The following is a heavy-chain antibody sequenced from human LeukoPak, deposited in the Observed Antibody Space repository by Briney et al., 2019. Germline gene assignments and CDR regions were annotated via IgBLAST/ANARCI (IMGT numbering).Heavy chain of an antibody. J-gene: IGHJ4*02. CDR3: TRTSASTAIDY. CDR1: GVSISNYY. V-gene: IGHV4-59*01. D-gene: IGHD4-17*01. CDR2: IYYRGSP. Sequence: SETLSLTCTVSGVSISNYYWSWIRQPPGNRLESIGYIYYRGSPNYSPSLRSRVTLSLDTSRNQFSLKLRAVTAADTAVYYGTRTSASTAIDYWGPGTLVTV.